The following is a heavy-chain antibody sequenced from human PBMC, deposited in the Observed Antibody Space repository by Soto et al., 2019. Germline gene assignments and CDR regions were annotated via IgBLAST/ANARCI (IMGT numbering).Heavy chain of an antibody. D-gene: IGHD4-4*01. V-gene: IGHV3-48*02. CDR1: GFTFSSYS. Sequence: PGGSLRLSCAASGFTFSSYSMNWVRQAPGKGLEWVSYISSSSSTIYYADSVKGRFTISRDNAKNSLYLQMNSLRDEDTAVYYCARDLLVQYPTPLSYGMDVWGQGTTVTVSS. J-gene: IGHJ6*02. CDR3: ARDLLVQYPTPLSYGMDV. CDR2: ISSSSSTI.